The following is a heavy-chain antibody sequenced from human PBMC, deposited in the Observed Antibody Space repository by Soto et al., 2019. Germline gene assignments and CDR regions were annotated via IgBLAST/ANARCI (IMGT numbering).Heavy chain of an antibody. Sequence: EVQLVESGGGLVQPWVSLRLSCAASGFTFSDYSMDWVRHAPGKGLEWVSYISSSSSTIYYADSVKGRFTISGDNDQKSLYLQMNSLRDEDTAVYYCARDAGSWGYWGQGTLVTVSS. CDR2: ISSSSSTI. CDR3: ARDAGSWGY. D-gene: IGHD3-10*01. V-gene: IGHV3-48*02. CDR1: GFTFSDYS. J-gene: IGHJ4*02.